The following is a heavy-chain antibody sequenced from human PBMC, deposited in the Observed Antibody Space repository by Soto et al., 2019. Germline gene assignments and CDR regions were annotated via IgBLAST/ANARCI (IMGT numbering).Heavy chain of an antibody. Sequence: EVQLVESGGGLVQPGGSLRLSCAASGFTVSNNYMSWVRQAPGKGLEYVSVIYSGGGTYYADSVKGRFTISRDNSKNTRYLQMNILGAEDTAVYYCARSPTRTNYADYFDPWGQGTLVTVSS. CDR1: GFTVSNNY. V-gene: IGHV3-66*01. CDR3: ARSPTRTNYADYFDP. CDR2: IYSGGGT. D-gene: IGHD4-17*01. J-gene: IGHJ5*02.